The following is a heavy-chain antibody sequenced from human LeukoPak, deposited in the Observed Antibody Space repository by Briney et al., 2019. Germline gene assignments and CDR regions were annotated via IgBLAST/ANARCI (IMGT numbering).Heavy chain of an antibody. CDR3: ASPWEGAYFDY. D-gene: IGHD1-26*01. Sequence: GALRLSCAASGFTLSSYAMSWVRQAPGKGLEWVSAISGSGGSTYYADSVKGRFTISRDNSKNTLYLQMNSLRAEDTAVYYCASPWEGAYFDYWGQGTLVTVSS. CDR2: ISGSGGST. CDR1: GFTLSSYA. J-gene: IGHJ4*02. V-gene: IGHV3-23*01.